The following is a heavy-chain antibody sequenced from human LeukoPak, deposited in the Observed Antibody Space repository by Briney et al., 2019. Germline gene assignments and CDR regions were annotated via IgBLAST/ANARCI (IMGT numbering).Heavy chain of an antibody. CDR1: GGSISSSSYY. CDR3: ARSPRSGCYSPIV. Sequence: PSETLSLTCTVSGGSISSSSYYWGWIRQPPGKGLEWIGSIYYSGSTYYNPSLKSRVTISVDSSKNQFSLKLSSVTAADTAVYYCARSPRSGCYSPIVWGQGTLVTVSS. D-gene: IGHD3-22*01. V-gene: IGHV4-39*01. J-gene: IGHJ4*02. CDR2: IYYSGST.